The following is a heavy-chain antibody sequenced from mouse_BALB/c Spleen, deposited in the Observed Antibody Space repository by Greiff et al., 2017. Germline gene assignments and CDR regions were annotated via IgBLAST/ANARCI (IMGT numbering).Heavy chain of an antibody. V-gene: IGHV1S135*01. D-gene: IGHD2-14*01. J-gene: IGHJ4*01. CDR2: INPSNGRT. CDR3: ARGGVRYYYAMDY. CDR1: GYSFTDYN. Sequence: VQLQQSGPELVKPGASVKVSCKASGYSFTDYNMYWVKQSHGKSLEWIGEINPSNGRTNYNEKFKSKATLTVDKSSSTAYMQISSLTSEDSAVYYCARGGVRYYYAMDYWGQGTSVTVSS.